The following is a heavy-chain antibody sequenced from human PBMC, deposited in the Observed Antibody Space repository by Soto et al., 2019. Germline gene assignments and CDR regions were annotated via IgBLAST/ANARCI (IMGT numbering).Heavy chain of an antibody. CDR1: GGSISSGGYY. J-gene: IGHJ6*02. CDR2: IYYSGST. Sequence: QVQLQESGPGLVKPSQTLSLTCTVSGGSISSGGYYWSWIRQHPGKGLEWIGYIYYSGSTYYNPSLKRRVTITVDTAKNQFSLKLSSVTAADTAVYYCARDGTNGAKTWGYYYYGMDVWGQGTTVTVSS. D-gene: IGHD4-17*01. CDR3: ARDGTNGAKTWGYYYYGMDV. V-gene: IGHV4-31*03.